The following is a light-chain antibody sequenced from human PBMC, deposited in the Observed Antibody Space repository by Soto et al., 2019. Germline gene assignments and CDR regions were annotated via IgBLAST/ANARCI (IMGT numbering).Light chain of an antibody. V-gene: IGKV1-9*01. CDR3: QQLRRYPST. CDR2: AAS. Sequence: IQLTQSPSSLSASVGDRVTMTCRASQDIAIYLAWYQQKPGEAPKLLIYAASTLYGGVPSRFSGSGSGTDFALTITSLQAEDFATYYCQQLRRYPSTFGGGTKVDVK. CDR1: QDIAIY. J-gene: IGKJ4*01.